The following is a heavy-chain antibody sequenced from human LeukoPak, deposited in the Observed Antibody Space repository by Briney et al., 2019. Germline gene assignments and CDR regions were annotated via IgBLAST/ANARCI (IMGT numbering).Heavy chain of an antibody. J-gene: IGHJ4*02. Sequence: SETLSLTCTVSGYPIRSGYYWGWIRQPPGKGLEWIGSIYHSGSTYYNPSLKSRVTISVDTSKNQFSLKLSSVTAADTAVYYCARAVSYYDFWSGYYRTYYFDYWGQGTLVTVSS. CDR2: IYHSGST. D-gene: IGHD3-3*01. CDR3: ARAVSYYDFWSGYYRTYYFDY. CDR1: GYPIRSGYY. V-gene: IGHV4-38-2*02.